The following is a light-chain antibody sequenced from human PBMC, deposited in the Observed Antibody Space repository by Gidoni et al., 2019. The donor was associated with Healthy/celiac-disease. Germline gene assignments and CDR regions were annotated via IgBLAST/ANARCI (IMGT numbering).Light chain of an antibody. V-gene: IGKV3-11*01. CDR1: QSVSSY. CDR3: QQRSAQLT. CDR2: DAS. J-gene: IGKJ4*01. Sequence: EIVLTQSPATLSLSPGERATLSCRASQSVSSYLAWYQQKLGQAPRLLIYDASNRATGIPARFSGSGSGTDFTLTISSLEPEDFAVYYCQQRSAQLTFGGGTKVEIK.